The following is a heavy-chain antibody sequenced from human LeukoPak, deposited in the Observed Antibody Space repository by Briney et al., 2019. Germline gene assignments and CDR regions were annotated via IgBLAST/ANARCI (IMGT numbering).Heavy chain of an antibody. D-gene: IGHD6-13*01. CDR1: GFTFSSYA. CDR2: ISSSSSYT. Sequence: GGSLRLSCAASGFTFSSYAMSWVRQAPGKGLEWVSYISSSSSYTNYADSVKGRFTISRDNAKNSLYLQMNSLRAEDTAVYYCARVIAAAGTGAFDIWGQGTMVTVSS. V-gene: IGHV3-21*05. CDR3: ARVIAAAGTGAFDI. J-gene: IGHJ3*02.